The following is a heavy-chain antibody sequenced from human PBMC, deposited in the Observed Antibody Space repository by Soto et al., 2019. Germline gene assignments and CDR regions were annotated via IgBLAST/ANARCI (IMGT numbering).Heavy chain of an antibody. CDR1: GFNFDTYG. Sequence: QVHLVESGGGVVQPRKSLRLSCVASGFNFDTYGIHWVRQAPGKGLQWVALISYEGSNTYYADSVRGRFTISRDNSKNTLYLQMNTLRPEDTGVYYCARVTPGNNLYYFSGLDVWGRGTSVSVSS. CDR3: ARVTPGNNLYYFSGLDV. V-gene: IGHV3-30-3*01. J-gene: IGHJ6*02. CDR2: ISYEGSNT. D-gene: IGHD1-1*01.